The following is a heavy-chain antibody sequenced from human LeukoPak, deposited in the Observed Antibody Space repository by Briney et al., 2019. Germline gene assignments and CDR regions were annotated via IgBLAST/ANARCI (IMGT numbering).Heavy chain of an antibody. D-gene: IGHD5-24*01. CDR1: GFTFSSYW. J-gene: IGHJ4*02. Sequence: GGSLRLSCSASGFTFSSYWMSWVLQAPGKGLEWVANIKQDGSEKYYVDSVKGRFTISRDNAKNSLYLQMNSLRAEDTAVYYCARDGVRDGLYFDYWGQGTLVTVSS. CDR2: IKQDGSEK. V-gene: IGHV3-7*01. CDR3: ARDGVRDGLYFDY.